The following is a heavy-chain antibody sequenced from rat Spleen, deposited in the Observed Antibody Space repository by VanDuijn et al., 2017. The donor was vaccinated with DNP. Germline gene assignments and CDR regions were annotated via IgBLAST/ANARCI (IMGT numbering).Heavy chain of an antibody. CDR2: INSAGTT. Sequence: EVQLQESGPGLVKPSQSLSLTCSVTGYSITSSYRWNWIRKFPGNKLEWMGSINSAGTTNYNPSLKSRISITRDTSKNQLFLQMNSLRSEDMATYYCARWNSGYYAMDAWGQGTSVTVSS. CDR3: ARWNSGYYAMDA. CDR1: GYSITSSYR. V-gene: IGHV3-3*01. D-gene: IGHD4-3*01. J-gene: IGHJ4*01.